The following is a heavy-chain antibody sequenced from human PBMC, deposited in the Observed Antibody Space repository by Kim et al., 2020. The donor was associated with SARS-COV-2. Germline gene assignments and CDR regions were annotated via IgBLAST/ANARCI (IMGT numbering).Heavy chain of an antibody. CDR2: INSDGSST. D-gene: IGHD7-27*01. J-gene: IGHJ4*02. V-gene: IGHV3-74*01. Sequence: GGSLRLSCAASGFTFSRSWMHWVRQAPGKGLVWVSRINSDGSSTSYADSVKGRFTISRDNAKNTLYLQMNSLRAEDTAVYYCARVGDIGADYWGAQLYYFDYWGQGTLVTVSS. CDR3: ARVGDIGADYWGAQLYYFDY. CDR1: GFTFSRSW.